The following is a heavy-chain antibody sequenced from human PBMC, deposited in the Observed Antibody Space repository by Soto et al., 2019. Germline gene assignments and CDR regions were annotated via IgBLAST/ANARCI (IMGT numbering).Heavy chain of an antibody. CDR2: ISAYNGNT. J-gene: IGHJ6*03. CDR3: ARDRGHCSGGSCYSLNYYYYYMDV. CDR1: GYTFTSYG. Sequence: ASVNVSCKASGYTFTSYGISWVRQAPGQGLEWMGWISAYNGNTNYAQKLQGRVTMTTDTSTSTAYMELRSLRSDDTAVYYCARDRGHCSGGSCYSLNYYYYYMDVWGKGTTVTVSS. V-gene: IGHV1-18*01. D-gene: IGHD2-15*01.